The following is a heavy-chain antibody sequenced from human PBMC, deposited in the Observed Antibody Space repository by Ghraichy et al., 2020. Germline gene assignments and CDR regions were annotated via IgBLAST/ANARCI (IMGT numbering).Heavy chain of an antibody. V-gene: IGHV3-21*01. CDR3: ARVGYCSGASCYYYYYGMDV. D-gene: IGHD2-15*01. CDR2: ISADSTYI. CDR1: GFTFSTYS. Sequence: GGSLRLSCAASGFTFSTYSMNWVRQAPGKGLEWVSSISADSTYIYYADSVKGRFIISRDNAKNSLYLQMNSLRAEDTAVYYCARVGYCSGASCYYYYYGMDVWGQGTTVTVSS. J-gene: IGHJ6*02.